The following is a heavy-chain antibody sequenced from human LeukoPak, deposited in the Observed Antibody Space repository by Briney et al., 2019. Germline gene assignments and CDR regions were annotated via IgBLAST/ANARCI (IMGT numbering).Heavy chain of an antibody. D-gene: IGHD2-2*01. CDR2: IRYDGSNK. Sequence: GGSLRLSCAASGFTFSSYGMHWVRQAPGKGLEWVAFIRYDGSNKYYADSVKGRFTISRDNSKNTLYLQMNSLRAEDTAVYYCAKEKYCSSTSCFRPEYFQHWGRGTLVTVSS. J-gene: IGHJ1*01. CDR1: GFTFSSYG. CDR3: AKEKYCSSTSCFRPEYFQH. V-gene: IGHV3-30*02.